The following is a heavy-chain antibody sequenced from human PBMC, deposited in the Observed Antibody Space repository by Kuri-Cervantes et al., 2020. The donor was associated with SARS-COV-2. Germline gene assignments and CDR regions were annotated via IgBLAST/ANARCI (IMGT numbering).Heavy chain of an antibody. CDR2: IIPVFTTP. CDR1: GGTFNNYA. Sequence: GGSLRLSCKASGGTFNNYAISWVRQAPGQGLEWMGGIIPVFTTPTYAQKLHGRVTLSADESTSTVYMELSSLTSEDTAMYYCVCPHRYFDYWSGKTPFDNWGQGTLVTVSS. D-gene: IGHD3-3*01. CDR3: VCPHRYFDYWSGKTPFDN. J-gene: IGHJ4*02. V-gene: IGHV1-69*01.